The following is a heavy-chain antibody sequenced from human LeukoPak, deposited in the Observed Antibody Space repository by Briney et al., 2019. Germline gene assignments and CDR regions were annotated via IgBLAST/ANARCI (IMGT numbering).Heavy chain of an antibody. CDR2: ISYDGSNK. J-gene: IGHJ4*02. Sequence: GRSLRLSCAASGFTFSSYAMHWVRQAPGKGLEGVAVISYDGSNKYYADSVKGRFTISRDNSKNPLYLQMNSLRADDTAVYYCARDTDSWDSYYFDYWGQGTLVTVP. CDR1: GFTFSSYA. V-gene: IGHV3-30*04. CDR3: ARDTDSWDSYYFDY. D-gene: IGHD6-13*01.